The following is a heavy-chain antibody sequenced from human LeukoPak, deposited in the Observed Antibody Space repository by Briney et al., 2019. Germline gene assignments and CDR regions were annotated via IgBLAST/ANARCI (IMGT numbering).Heavy chain of an antibody. Sequence: ASVKVSCKASGYSFSDHAIHWLRQAPGQSLEWMGWITVDIDDTRYSQRFQDRVTITRDTSASTAYMELRNLRSEDTAVYFCARGTYMAMAGYYWGMDVWGKGTAVTVSS. CDR1: GYSFSDHA. J-gene: IGHJ6*04. D-gene: IGHD6-19*01. CDR2: ITVDIDDT. V-gene: IGHV1-3*01. CDR3: ARGTYMAMAGYYWGMDV.